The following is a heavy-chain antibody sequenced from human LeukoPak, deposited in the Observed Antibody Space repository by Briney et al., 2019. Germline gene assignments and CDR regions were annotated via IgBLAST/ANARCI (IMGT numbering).Heavy chain of an antibody. CDR1: GYSFTSYW. D-gene: IGHD6-13*01. Sequence: ESLKISCKGSGYSFTSYWNGWVRKLPGQGLERMGISYPGDSDTRTSTSLQGLVTLSADKPPSTGYPRRCSLKASETAMYFCARRHSSSWDLAFDIWGQGTMVTVSS. V-gene: IGHV5-51*04. CDR2: SYPGDSDT. CDR3: ARRHSSSWDLAFDI. J-gene: IGHJ3*02.